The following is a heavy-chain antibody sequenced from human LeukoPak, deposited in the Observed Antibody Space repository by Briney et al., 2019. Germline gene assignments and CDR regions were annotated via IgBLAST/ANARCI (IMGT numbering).Heavy chain of an antibody. V-gene: IGHV3-21*01. Sequence: GGSLRLSCAASGFTFSSYSMNWVRQAPGKGLEWVSSISSSSSYIYYADSVKGRFTISRANAKNSLYLQMNSLRAEDTAVYYCARGPNSGSHTSIDDWGQGTLVTVSS. CDR1: GFTFSSYS. CDR2: ISSSSSYI. D-gene: IGHD1-26*01. CDR3: ARGPNSGSHTSIDD. J-gene: IGHJ4*02.